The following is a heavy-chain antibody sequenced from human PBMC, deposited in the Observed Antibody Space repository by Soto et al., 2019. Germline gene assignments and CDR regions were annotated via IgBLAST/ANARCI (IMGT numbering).Heavy chain of an antibody. CDR2: IYYSGST. CDR3: ARLWGQLDYYDFWSGYYFAFDI. J-gene: IGHJ3*02. Sequence: SETLSLTCTVSGGSISSSSYYWGWIRQPPGKGLEWIGSIYYSGSTYYNPSLKSRVTISVDTSKNQFSLKLSSVTAADTAVYYCARLWGQLDYYDFWSGYYFAFDIWGQGTMVTVSS. V-gene: IGHV4-39*01. CDR1: GGSISSSSYY. D-gene: IGHD3-3*01.